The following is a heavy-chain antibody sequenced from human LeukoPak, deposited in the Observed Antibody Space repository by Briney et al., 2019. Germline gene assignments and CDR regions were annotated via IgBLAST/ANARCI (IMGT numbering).Heavy chain of an antibody. D-gene: IGHD4/OR15-4a*01. J-gene: IGHJ4*02. CDR2: INPNSGGT. V-gene: IGHV1-2*02. CDR1: GYTFTGYY. Sequence: GASVKVSCKASGYTFTGYYMHWVRQAPGQGLEWMGWINPNSGGTNYAQKFQGRVTMTRDTSISTAYMELSRLRSDDTSVYYCARFPIVLGVPVRDPSDYWGQGTLVTVSS. CDR3: ARFPIVLGVPVRDPSDY.